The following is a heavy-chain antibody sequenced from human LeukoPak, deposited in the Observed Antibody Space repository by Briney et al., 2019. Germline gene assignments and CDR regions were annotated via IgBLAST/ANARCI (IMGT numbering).Heavy chain of an antibody. Sequence: GESLKISCKGSGYNFTTYWIGWVRQMPGKGPEWMGIIYPGDSDSRYSPSFQGQVTISADKSISTAYLQWSSLKASDTAMYYCARRGSSGTFYPIDYWGQGTLVTVSS. CDR1: GYNFTTYW. D-gene: IGHD3-10*01. CDR3: ARRGSSGTFYPIDY. V-gene: IGHV5-51*03. CDR2: IYPGDSDS. J-gene: IGHJ4*02.